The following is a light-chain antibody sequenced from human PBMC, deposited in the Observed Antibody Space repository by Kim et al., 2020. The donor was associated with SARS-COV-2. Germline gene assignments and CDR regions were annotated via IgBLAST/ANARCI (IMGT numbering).Light chain of an antibody. CDR2: GAS. Sequence: SPGERATLSCGASQSVCSSGLAWYPQKPGQAPRLLIYGASSRATGIPARFSGSGSGTDFTLTINRLEPEDFAVYYCQHYGSSPWTFGQGTKVDIK. CDR3: QHYGSSPWT. V-gene: IGKV3-20*01. CDR1: QSVCSSG. J-gene: IGKJ1*01.